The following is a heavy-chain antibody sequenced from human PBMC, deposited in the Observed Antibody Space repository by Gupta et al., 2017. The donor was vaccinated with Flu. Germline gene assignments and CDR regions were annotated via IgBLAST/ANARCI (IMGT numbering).Heavy chain of an antibody. J-gene: IGHJ6*02. CDR2: ISDDGNNE. D-gene: IGHD3-3*01. V-gene: IGHV3-30*18. CDR1: GFTVRSHG. CDR3: AKDLGTYASWSGNYYYYYGMDV. Sequence: QVRLVESGGGVVQPGRSLRLSCAAAGFTVRSHGMHWVGQAPGKGLGWVAVISDDGNNEYYADSDSVKGRFTISRDNSKNTVYLQMNNLRPEDTAVYFCAKDLGTYASWSGNYYYYYGMDVWGQGTTVTVSS.